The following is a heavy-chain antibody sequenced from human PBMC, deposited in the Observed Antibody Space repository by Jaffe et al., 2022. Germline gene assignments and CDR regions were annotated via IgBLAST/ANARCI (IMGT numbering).Heavy chain of an antibody. CDR1: GFTFGDYA. CDR2: IRSKAYGGTT. V-gene: IGHV3-49*03. J-gene: IGHJ4*02. CDR3: TSHRIDFEWLVEQVTFDY. Sequence: EVQLVESGGGLVQPGRSLRLSCTASGFTFGDYAMSWFRQAPGKGLEWVGFIRSKAYGGTTEYAASVKGRFTISRDDSKSIAYLQMNSLKTEDTAVYYCTSHRIDFEWLVEQVTFDYWGQGTLVTVSS. D-gene: IGHD6-19*01.